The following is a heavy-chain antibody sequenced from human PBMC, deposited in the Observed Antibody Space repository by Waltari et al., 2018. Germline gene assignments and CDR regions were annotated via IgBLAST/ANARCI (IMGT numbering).Heavy chain of an antibody. V-gene: IGHV3-23*04. D-gene: IGHD2-15*01. Sequence: EVQLVESGGGLVQPGGSLRLSCAASGFTFSSYAMSWVRQAPGKGLEWVSAISGSGGSTYYADSLKGRFTISRDNSKNTLYLQMNSLRAEDTAVYYCAKQLGYCSGGSCYPDAFDIWGQGTMVTVSS. CDR1: GFTFSSYA. J-gene: IGHJ3*02. CDR3: AKQLGYCSGGSCYPDAFDI. CDR2: ISGSGGST.